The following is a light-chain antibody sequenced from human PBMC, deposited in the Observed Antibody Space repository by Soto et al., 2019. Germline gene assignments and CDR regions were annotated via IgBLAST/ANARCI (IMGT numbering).Light chain of an antibody. CDR3: QKYYHPPIP. CDR2: WAS. V-gene: IGKV4-1*01. CDR1: QSVLYSSNNSNY. Sequence: DIVMTQSPDSLAVSLGERATINCKSSQSVLYSSNNSNYLAWYQQKPGQPPKLLIYWASTRESGVADLFICSGSGKDFTLSIGSLQAEDVAFYYCQKYYHPPIPFAKGTQLEF. J-gene: IGKJ5*01.